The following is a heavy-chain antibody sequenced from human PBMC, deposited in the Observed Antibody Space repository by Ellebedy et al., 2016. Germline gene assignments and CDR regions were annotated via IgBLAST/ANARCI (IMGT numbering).Heavy chain of an antibody. J-gene: IGHJ4*02. D-gene: IGHD4-17*01. V-gene: IGHV1-69*13. CDR3: ARSTTPNPPFDY. CDR2: IIPIFGTA. CDR1: GYTFTSYG. Sequence: SVKVSCXASGYTFTSYGISWVRQAPGQGLEWMGWIIPIFGTANYAQKFQGRVTITADESTSTAYMELSSLRSEDTAVYYCARSTTPNPPFDYWGQGTLVTVSS.